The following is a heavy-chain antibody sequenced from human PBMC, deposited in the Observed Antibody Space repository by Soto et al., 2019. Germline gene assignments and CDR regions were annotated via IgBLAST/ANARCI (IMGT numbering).Heavy chain of an antibody. J-gene: IGHJ4*02. Sequence: QVQLVESGGGVVQPGRSLRLSCAASGFTFSSYGMHWVRQAPGKGLEWVAVISYDGSNKYYADSVKGRFTISRDNSKNTLYLQMNSLRAEDTAVYYCAKDLGEYGDYANYFDDWGQGTLVTVSS. CDR2: ISYDGSNK. D-gene: IGHD4-17*01. CDR3: AKDLGEYGDYANYFDD. V-gene: IGHV3-30*18. CDR1: GFTFSSYG.